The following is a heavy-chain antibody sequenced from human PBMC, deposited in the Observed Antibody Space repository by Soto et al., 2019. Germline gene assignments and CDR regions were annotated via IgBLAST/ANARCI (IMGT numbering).Heavy chain of an antibody. V-gene: IGHV3-30-3*01. CDR2: ISYDGSNK. CDR1: GFTFSSYA. J-gene: IGHJ4*02. Sequence: GGSLRLSCAASGFTFSSYAMHWVRQAPGKGLEWVAVISYDGSNKYYADSVKGRFTISRDNSKNTLYLQMNSLRAEDTAVYYCAREPQRGYDFWSGYWGSDYWGQGTLVTVSS. CDR3: AREPQRGYDFWSGYWGSDY. D-gene: IGHD3-3*01.